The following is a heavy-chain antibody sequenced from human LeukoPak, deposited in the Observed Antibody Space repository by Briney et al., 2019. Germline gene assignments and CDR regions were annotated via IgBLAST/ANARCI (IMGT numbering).Heavy chain of an antibody. CDR3: ASQHPHTDAFDI. V-gene: IGHV3-21*01. CDR2: ISSSSSYI. Sequence: PGGSLRLSCATSGFTFSSYSMNWVRQAPGKGLEWVSSISSSSSYIYYADSVKGRFTISRDNAKNSLYLQMNSLRAEDTAVYYCASQHPHTDAFDIWGQGTMVTVSS. CDR1: GFTFSSYS. J-gene: IGHJ3*02. D-gene: IGHD2-21*01.